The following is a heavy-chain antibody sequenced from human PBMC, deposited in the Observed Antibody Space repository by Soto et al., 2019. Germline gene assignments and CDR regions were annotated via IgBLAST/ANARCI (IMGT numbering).Heavy chain of an antibody. J-gene: IGHJ4*02. CDR3: ARCPITMIVVVPPDY. Sequence: LSLTCSVSGAALNSGNYYWSWIRQVPGKGLEWIGHIYVTGAVDYNPSLRDRITISQDTSERQFSLNLRLVTAADTAVYYCARCPITMIVVVPPDYWGQGTLVTVSS. CDR2: IYVTGAV. D-gene: IGHD3-22*01. CDR1: GAALNSGNYY. V-gene: IGHV4-31*03.